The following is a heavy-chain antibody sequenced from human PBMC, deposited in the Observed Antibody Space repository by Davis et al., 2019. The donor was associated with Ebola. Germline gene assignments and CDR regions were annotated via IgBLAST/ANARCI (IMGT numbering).Heavy chain of an antibody. CDR3: ARRILSESRGAADV. V-gene: IGHV3-48*01. J-gene: IGHJ6*02. CDR1: GFTFNSYG. D-gene: IGHD2-15*01. CDR2: IGANDEGI. Sequence: PGGSLRLSCAASGFTFNSYGMYWFRQPPGKGLEWVSYIGANDEGISYADSMKGRFTVSRDNAKDSLYLQLNSLRGEDTGVYYCARRILSESRGAADVWGLGTSVTVSS.